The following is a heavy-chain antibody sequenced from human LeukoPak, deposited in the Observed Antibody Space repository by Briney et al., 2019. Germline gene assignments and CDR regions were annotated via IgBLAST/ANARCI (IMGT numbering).Heavy chain of an antibody. Sequence: ASVKVSCKASGYTFTSYYMHWVRQAPGQGLEWMGIINPGGGSTSYAQKFQGRVTMTRDTSTSTVYMELSSLRSEDTAVYYCARANTPRRYYDFWSGYWVYYGMDVWGQGTTVTVSS. CDR2: INPGGGST. CDR1: GYTFTSYY. CDR3: ARANTPRRYYDFWSGYWVYYGMDV. J-gene: IGHJ6*02. D-gene: IGHD3-3*01. V-gene: IGHV1-46*01.